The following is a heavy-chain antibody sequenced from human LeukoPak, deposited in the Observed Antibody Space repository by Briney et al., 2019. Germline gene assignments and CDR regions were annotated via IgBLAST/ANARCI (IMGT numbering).Heavy chain of an antibody. CDR2: VSTSGVDT. CDR3: AKDQRYWAV. V-gene: IGHV3-23*01. J-gene: IGHJ6*02. Sequence: GGSLRLSCAVSGFTFSNYAMSWVRQAPGKGLEWVSGVSTSGVDTYHADSVKGRFTISRDNSKNTLYLQMNSLRAEDTAVYYCAKDQRYWAVWGQGTTVTVSS. CDR1: GFTFSNYA. D-gene: IGHD2-15*01.